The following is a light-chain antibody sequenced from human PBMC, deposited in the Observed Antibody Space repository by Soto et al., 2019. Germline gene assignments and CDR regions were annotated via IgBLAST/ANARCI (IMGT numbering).Light chain of an antibody. CDR3: QQYGSYSYT. Sequence: DIQMTQSPSTLSASVGDRVTITCRASQSINSGLAWYQQKPGKAPNLLIYKASTLESGVPSRFSGSGSGTEFTLTISSLQPDDFATYYCQQYGSYSYTFGQGTKLEVK. CDR1: QSINSG. V-gene: IGKV1-5*03. CDR2: KAS. J-gene: IGKJ2*01.